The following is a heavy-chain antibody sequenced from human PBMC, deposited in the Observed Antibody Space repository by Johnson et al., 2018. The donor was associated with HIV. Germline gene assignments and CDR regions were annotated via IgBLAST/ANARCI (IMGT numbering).Heavy chain of an antibody. CDR2: TRNQANSYTT. Sequence: VQLVESGGGLVQPGGSLRLSCAASGFTFSDHSMDWVRQAPGKGLEWVGRTRNQANSYTTEYAASVKGRFTISRDDSKNSLYLQMNSRRAEDTAVYYCARDGQDRDDAFDIWGQGTMGTVSS. CDR1: GFTFSDHS. D-gene: IGHD3-22*01. J-gene: IGHJ3*02. V-gene: IGHV3-72*01. CDR3: ARDGQDRDDAFDI.